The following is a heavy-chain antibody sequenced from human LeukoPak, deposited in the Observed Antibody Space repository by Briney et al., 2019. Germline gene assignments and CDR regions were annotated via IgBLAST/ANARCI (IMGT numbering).Heavy chain of an antibody. CDR1: GGTFSSYA. D-gene: IGHD2-2*01. J-gene: IGHJ4*02. CDR3: ARDGTSTDDY. V-gene: IGHV1-18*01. Sequence: ASVKVSCKASGGTFSSYAISWVRQAPGQGLEWMGWISGNNDNPNYGQKFQGRFAVTTDSSTTTAYMELRSLTFDDTAVYYCARDGTSTDDYWGQGTLVTVSS. CDR2: ISGNNDNP.